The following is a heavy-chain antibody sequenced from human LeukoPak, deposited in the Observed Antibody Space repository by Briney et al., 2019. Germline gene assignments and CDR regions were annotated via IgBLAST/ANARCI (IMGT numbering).Heavy chain of an antibody. CDR3: ARDPDY. CDR2: ISYDGSNK. Sequence: GPLRLSCAASGFTFSSYAMHWVRQAPGKGLEWVAVISYDGSNKYYADSVKGRFTISRDNSKNTLYLQMNSLRAEDTAVYYCARDPDYWGQGTLVTVSS. CDR1: GFTFSSYA. J-gene: IGHJ4*02. V-gene: IGHV3-30-3*01.